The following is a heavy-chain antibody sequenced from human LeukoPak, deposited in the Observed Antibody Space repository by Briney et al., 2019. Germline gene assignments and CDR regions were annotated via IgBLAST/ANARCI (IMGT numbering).Heavy chain of an antibody. J-gene: IGHJ4*02. Sequence: GGSLRLSCAASGFTFSSYGMSWVRQAPGKGLEWVSAISGSGGSTYYADSVKGRFTISRDNSKNTLYLQMNSLRAEDTAVYYCAKDFQSYGDLSPYRGWGQGTLVTVSS. CDR3: AKDFQSYGDLSPYRG. D-gene: IGHD5-18*01. V-gene: IGHV3-23*01. CDR1: GFTFSSYG. CDR2: ISGSGGST.